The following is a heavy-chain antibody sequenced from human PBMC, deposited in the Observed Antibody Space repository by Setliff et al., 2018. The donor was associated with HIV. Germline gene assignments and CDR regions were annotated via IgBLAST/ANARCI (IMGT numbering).Heavy chain of an antibody. J-gene: IGHJ4*02. V-gene: IGHV4-34*01. Sequence: KASETLSLTCAVYGGSFSGYYWSWIRQPPGKGLEWIGEINHSGSTNYNPSLKSRVAISVDTSKNQFSVKLSSVTAADTAVYYCARGRHYSSSAPFAIDFWGLGMLVTVS. CDR3: ARGRHYSSSAPFAIDF. D-gene: IGHD6-6*01. CDR1: GGSFSGYY. CDR2: INHSGST.